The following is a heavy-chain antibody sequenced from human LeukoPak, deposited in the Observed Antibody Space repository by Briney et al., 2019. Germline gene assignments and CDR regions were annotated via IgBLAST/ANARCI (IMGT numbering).Heavy chain of an antibody. CDR3: AKEHLDRGSYHFDY. D-gene: IGHD3-16*01. J-gene: IGHJ4*02. Sequence: GGSLRLSCAASGFTFTTYAMSWVRQAPGKGLEWVSGISGSGGSTYYADSVKGRFTISRDNSKNTLYLQMNSLRAEDTAVYYRAKEHLDRGSYHFDYWGQGTLVTVSS. CDR1: GFTFTTYA. CDR2: ISGSGGST. V-gene: IGHV3-23*01.